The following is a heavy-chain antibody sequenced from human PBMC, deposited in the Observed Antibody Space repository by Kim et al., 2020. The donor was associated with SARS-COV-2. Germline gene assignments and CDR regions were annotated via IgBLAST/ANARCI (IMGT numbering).Heavy chain of an antibody. CDR2: IDPDSGGT. CDR3: AKDQEGVEYYLDL. CDR1: GSTFSGFY. J-gene: IGHJ4*02. V-gene: IGHV1-2*06. D-gene: IGHD3-3*01. Sequence: ASVKVSCKASGSTFSGFYVHWVREAPGRGLQWMGRIDPDSGGTKSAQMFQGRVTMTRDTSIRTVYLELIRLISDDTAIYYCAKDQEGVEYYLDLWGQGPL.